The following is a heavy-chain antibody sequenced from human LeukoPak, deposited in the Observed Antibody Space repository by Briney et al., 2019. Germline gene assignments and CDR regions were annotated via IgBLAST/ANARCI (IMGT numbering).Heavy chain of an antibody. Sequence: GGSLRLSCAASGFSINGYWLHWVRQAPGKGLVWVSHINGDGSSLSYADFVKGRFTISRDSAKNTVYLQMNSLSAEDTAVYYCARDKRYSQDYWGQGTLVTVS. V-gene: IGHV3-74*01. CDR2: INGDGSSL. CDR1: GFSINGYW. D-gene: IGHD1-1*01. CDR3: ARDKRYSQDY. J-gene: IGHJ4*02.